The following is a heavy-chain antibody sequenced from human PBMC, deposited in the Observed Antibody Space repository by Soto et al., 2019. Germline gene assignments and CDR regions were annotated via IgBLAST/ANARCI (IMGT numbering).Heavy chain of an antibody. Sequence: QVQLQQWGAGLLKPSETLSLTCAVYGGSFSGYYWSWIRQPPGKGLEWIGEINHSGSTNYNPSLKSRVTISVDTSKNQFSLKLSSVTAADTAVYYCARVGEQWLDPYYFDYWGQGTLVTVSS. D-gene: IGHD6-19*01. V-gene: IGHV4-34*01. CDR3: ARVGEQWLDPYYFDY. J-gene: IGHJ4*02. CDR1: GGSFSGYY. CDR2: INHSGST.